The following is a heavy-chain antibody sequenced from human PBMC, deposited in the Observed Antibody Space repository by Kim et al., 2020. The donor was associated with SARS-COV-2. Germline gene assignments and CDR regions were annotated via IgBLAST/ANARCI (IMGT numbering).Heavy chain of an antibody. CDR2: K. J-gene: IGHJ4*02. Sequence: KDYADSRKGRFTISRDNAKNSLYLEMDSLRADDTAVYYCARAGYSSASDYWGQGTLVTVSS. D-gene: IGHD6-19*01. CDR3: ARAGYSSASDY. V-gene: IGHV3-7*01.